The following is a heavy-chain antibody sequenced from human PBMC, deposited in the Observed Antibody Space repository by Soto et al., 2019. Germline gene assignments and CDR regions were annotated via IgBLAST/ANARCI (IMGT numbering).Heavy chain of an antibody. J-gene: IGHJ4*02. CDR1: GGSISSSSYY. CDR3: ARHDSSSWDY. V-gene: IGHV4-39*01. Sequence: SETLSLTCTVSGGSISSSSYYWGWIRQPPGKGLEWIGSIYYSGSTYYNPSLKSRVTISVDTSKNQFSLKLSSVTAADTAVYYCARHDSSSWDYWGQGTLVTVSS. D-gene: IGHD6-13*01. CDR2: IYYSGST.